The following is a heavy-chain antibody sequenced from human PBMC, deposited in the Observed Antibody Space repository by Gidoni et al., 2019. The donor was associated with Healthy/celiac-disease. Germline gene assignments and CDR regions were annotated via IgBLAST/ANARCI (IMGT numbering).Heavy chain of an antibody. J-gene: IGHJ3*02. V-gene: IGHV3-9*01. CDR3: AKDKDYGDYVFDAFDI. D-gene: IGHD4-17*01. CDR2: ISWNSGSI. Sequence: EVQLVESGGGLVQPGRSLRLSCAASGFTFDDYAMHWVRQAPGKGLEWVSGISWNSGSIGYADSVKGRFTISRDNAKNPLYLQMNSLRAEDTALYYCAKDKDYGDYVFDAFDIWGQGTMVTVSS. CDR1: GFTFDDYA.